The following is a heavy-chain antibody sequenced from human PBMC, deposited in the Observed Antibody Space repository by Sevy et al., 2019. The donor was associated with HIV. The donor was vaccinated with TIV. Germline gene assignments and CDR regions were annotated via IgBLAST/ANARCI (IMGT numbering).Heavy chain of an antibody. CDR3: ARGVAAAGYYFDY. CDR1: GFTFSSYE. CDR2: ISSSGSTI. J-gene: IGHJ4*02. D-gene: IGHD6-13*01. V-gene: IGHV3-48*03. Sequence: GGSLRLSCAASGFTFSSYEMNWVRQAPGKGLEWVSYISSSGSTIYYADSVKGRFTISRDNAKNSLYLQMNSLRGEDTDVYYGARGVAAAGYYFDYWGQGTLVTVSS.